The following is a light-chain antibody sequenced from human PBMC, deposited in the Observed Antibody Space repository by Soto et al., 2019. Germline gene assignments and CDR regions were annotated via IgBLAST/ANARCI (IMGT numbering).Light chain of an antibody. CDR2: NDN. J-gene: IGLJ2*01. CDR1: SSNIGDNT. CDR3: AAWDDSLSGVD. V-gene: IGLV1-44*01. Sequence: QSVLTQPPSASGTPGQRVAISCSGSSSNIGDNTVNWYQRLPGTAPKLLIYNDNQRPSGVPDRFSGSKSGTSASLAISGLQSDDEADFYCAAWDDSLSGVDFGGGTKVTVL.